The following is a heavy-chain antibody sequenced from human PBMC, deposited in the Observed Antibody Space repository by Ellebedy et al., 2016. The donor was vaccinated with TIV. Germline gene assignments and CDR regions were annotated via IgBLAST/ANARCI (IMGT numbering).Heavy chain of an antibody. CDR3: ARAGSYRFDY. V-gene: IGHV3-23*01. Sequence: PGGSLRLSCAASGFTFSSFAMGWVRQTPGKGLEGVSGLYGSGRGIFYSDSVKGRFTISRDNAKNTLYLQMNSLRVEDTAVYFCARAGSYRFDYWGQGNLVTVSS. CDR2: LYGSGRGI. CDR1: GFTFSSFA. J-gene: IGHJ4*02. D-gene: IGHD1-26*01.